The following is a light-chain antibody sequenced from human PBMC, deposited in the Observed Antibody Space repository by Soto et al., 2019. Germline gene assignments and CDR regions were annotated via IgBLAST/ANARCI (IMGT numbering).Light chain of an antibody. CDR1: QSVSSN. CDR3: QQYNNWPPWT. CDR2: GAS. J-gene: IGKJ1*01. Sequence: EIVMSKSPATLSVSPGERATLSCRASQSVSSNLAWYQQTPGQAPRLLIYGASTMATGIPGRFSGSGSGTKFTLTISSLRSEDFAVYYCQQYNNWPPWTFGEGTKVEIK. V-gene: IGKV3-15*01.